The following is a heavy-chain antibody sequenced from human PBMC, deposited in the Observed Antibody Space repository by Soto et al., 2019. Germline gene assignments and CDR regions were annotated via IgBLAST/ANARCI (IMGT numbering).Heavy chain of an antibody. V-gene: IGHV1-69*12. J-gene: IGHJ4*02. Sequence: QVQLVQSGAEVKKPGSSVKVSCKASGGTFSSYAISWVRQAPGQGLEWMGGIIPIFGTANYAQKFQGRVTIPADESTTTAYMGRSSLGSEDTAGYYFAGGYGDYGGGVVFDYWGQGTLVTVSS. CDR1: GGTFSSYA. CDR2: IIPIFGTA. D-gene: IGHD4-17*01. CDR3: AGGYGDYGGGVVFDY.